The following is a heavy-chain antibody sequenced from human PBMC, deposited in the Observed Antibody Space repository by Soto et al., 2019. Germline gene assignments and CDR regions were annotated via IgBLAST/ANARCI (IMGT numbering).Heavy chain of an antibody. Sequence: APVKVSCKASGYTFTSYGVSWVRQAPGQGLEWMGWISADNGNTHYAQNFQGRVTMTTDTSTSTAYMELRSLRSDDTALYYCARDVCINGVCYISDYWGQGTLVTVSS. CDR2: ISADNGNT. CDR3: ARDVCINGVCYISDY. CDR1: GYTFTSYG. J-gene: IGHJ4*02. V-gene: IGHV1-18*01. D-gene: IGHD2-8*01.